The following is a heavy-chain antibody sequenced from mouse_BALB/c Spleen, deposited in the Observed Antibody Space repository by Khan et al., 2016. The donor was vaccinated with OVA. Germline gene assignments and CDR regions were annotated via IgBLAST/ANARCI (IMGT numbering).Heavy chain of an antibody. V-gene: IGHV3-2*02. CDR2: INYSGNT. Sequence: EVQLQESGPGLVKPSQSLSLTCTVTGYSITSEYAWNWIRQFPGNELEWMGYINYSGNTRYNPSLKSRISITRDTSKNQFFLQLTSVTTEDTATXYSARKDYYDYDPFPYWGQGTLVTVS. D-gene: IGHD2-4*01. CDR1: GYSITSEYA. CDR3: ARKDYYDYDPFPY. J-gene: IGHJ3*01.